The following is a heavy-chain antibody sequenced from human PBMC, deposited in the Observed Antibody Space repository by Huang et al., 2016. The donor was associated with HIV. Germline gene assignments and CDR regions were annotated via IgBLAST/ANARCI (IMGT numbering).Heavy chain of an antibody. V-gene: IGHV4-34*01. CDR3: ARPKMTATPSDSSWSYFDF. CDR2: VNHRGSA. CDR1: GGSFSDYF. J-gene: IGHJ4*02. D-gene: IGHD3-10*01. Sequence: QVRLEQWGPNLLKPSDTLSLKCAVYGGSFSDYFWTWISQSPVKGLEWSGEVNHRGSATHNPAIRSRVSMSVDSSKNQFYLNLTSVTAADTAVYFCARPKMTATPSDSSWSYFDFWGRGTPVTVSS.